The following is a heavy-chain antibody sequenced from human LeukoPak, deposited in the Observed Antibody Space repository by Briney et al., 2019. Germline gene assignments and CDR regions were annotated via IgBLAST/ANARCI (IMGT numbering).Heavy chain of an antibody. CDR3: ARHPSSSSPGGY. Sequence: SETLSLTCTVSGGSISSYYWSWIRQPPGKGLEWIGYIYYSGSTNYNPSLKSRVTISVDTSKNQFPLKLSSVTAADTAVYYCARHPSSSSPGGYWGQGTLVTVSS. V-gene: IGHV4-59*08. D-gene: IGHD6-6*01. CDR1: GGSISSYY. CDR2: IYYSGST. J-gene: IGHJ4*02.